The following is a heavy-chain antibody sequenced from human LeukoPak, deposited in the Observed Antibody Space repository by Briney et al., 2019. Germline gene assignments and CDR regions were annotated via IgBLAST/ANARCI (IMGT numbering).Heavy chain of an antibody. CDR3: ARKARADY. Sequence: GGSVKISCKGSGYSFTSYWISWVRQMPGKGLEWMGIIYPVDSETRYSPSFQGQVTISADKSISTAYLQWSRLKASDTAMYYCARKARADYWGQGTLVTVAS. J-gene: IGHJ4*02. CDR1: GYSFTSYW. V-gene: IGHV5-51*01. CDR2: IYPVDSET.